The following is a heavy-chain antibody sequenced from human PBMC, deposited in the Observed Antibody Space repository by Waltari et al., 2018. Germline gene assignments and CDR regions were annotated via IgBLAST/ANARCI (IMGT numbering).Heavy chain of an antibody. Sequence: QLQLQESGPGLVKPSETLSLTCTVSGGSISSSSYYWGWIRQPPGKGLEWIGSIYYSGSTYYNPSLKSRVTISVDTSKNQFSLKLSSVTAADTAVYYCARVGGACGAIDYWGQGTLVTVSS. CDR2: IYYSGST. V-gene: IGHV4-39*07. J-gene: IGHJ4*02. D-gene: IGHD2-21*02. CDR1: GGSISSSSYY. CDR3: ARVGGACGAIDY.